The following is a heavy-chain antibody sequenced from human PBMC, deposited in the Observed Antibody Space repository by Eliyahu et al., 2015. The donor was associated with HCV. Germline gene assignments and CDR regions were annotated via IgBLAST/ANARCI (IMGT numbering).Heavy chain of an antibody. D-gene: IGHD3-3*01. Sequence: QVQLQESGPGLVKPSGTLSLTCNVXGGSINTYYWTWIRQPPGKGLEWIGYIFFTGSSKYNPSLKSRVTMSVDRSKNQFSLKLYSVTAADTAVYFCARGPRNFDLSSGYSPEPPDYWGQGTLVTVSS. CDR1: GGSINTYY. V-gene: IGHV4-59*08. CDR3: ARGPRNFDLSSGYSPEPPDY. CDR2: IFFTGSS. J-gene: IGHJ4*02.